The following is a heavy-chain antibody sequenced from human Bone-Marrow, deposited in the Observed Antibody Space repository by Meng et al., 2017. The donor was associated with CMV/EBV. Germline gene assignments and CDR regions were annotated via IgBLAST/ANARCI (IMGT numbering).Heavy chain of an antibody. D-gene: IGHD6-19*01. CDR3: ARGGSGWFPFGY. V-gene: IGHV3-66*01. J-gene: IGHJ4*02. CDR2: IYGGGTT. CDR1: GIIVNANY. Sequence: SCEASGIIVNANYMSWVRQAPGKGLEWVSVIYGGGTTYYTDSVKGRFTISRDTTKNTLYLHMNSLRAEDTAIYYCARGGSGWFPFGYWGQGTLVTVSS.